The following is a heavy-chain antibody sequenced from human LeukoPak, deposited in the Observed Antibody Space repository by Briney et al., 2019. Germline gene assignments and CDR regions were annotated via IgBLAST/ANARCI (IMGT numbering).Heavy chain of an antibody. V-gene: IGHV3-33*01. CDR1: GFTFSNYG. CDR3: ARAPTHSDCGDY. D-gene: IGHD2-21*02. J-gene: IGHJ4*02. CDR2: IWYDGTDK. Sequence: PGRSLRLSCSASGFTFSNYGMHWVRQAPGKGLEWVAVIWYDGTDKYYADSVKGRFTISRDNSQNTLFLQMNSLRVDDTAVYYCARAPTHSDCGDYWGQGTLVTVSS.